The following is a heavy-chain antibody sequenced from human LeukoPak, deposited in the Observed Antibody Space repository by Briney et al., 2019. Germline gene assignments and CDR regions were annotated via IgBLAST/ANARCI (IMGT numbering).Heavy chain of an antibody. J-gene: IGHJ6*02. CDR3: ARMYWAPLVVPPTNGMDV. CDR1: GYSFTSYW. V-gene: IGHV5-10-1*01. CDR2: IDPSDSYT. D-gene: IGHD2-15*01. Sequence: PGESLRISCKGSGYSFTSYWISWVRQMPGKGLEWMGRIDPSDSYTNYSPSFQGHVTTSADKSISTAYLQWSSLKASDTAMYYCARMYWAPLVVPPTNGMDVWGQGTTVTVSS.